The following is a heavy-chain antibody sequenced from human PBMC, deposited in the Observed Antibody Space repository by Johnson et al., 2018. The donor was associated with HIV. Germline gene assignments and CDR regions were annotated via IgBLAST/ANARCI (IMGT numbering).Heavy chain of an antibody. J-gene: IGHJ3*02. CDR3: ARDNEDIVLVGAFDI. CDR2: MSGSGGST. CDR1: GFIFSSYA. V-gene: IGHV3-23*04. D-gene: IGHD2-8*02. Sequence: VQLVESGGDLVQPGGSLRLSCAASGFIFSSYAMNWVRQAPGKGLEWVSTMSGSGGSTFYTDSVKGRFSVSRDNSKNTLYLQMNSLRAEDTAVYYCARDNEDIVLVGAFDIWGQGTMVTVSS.